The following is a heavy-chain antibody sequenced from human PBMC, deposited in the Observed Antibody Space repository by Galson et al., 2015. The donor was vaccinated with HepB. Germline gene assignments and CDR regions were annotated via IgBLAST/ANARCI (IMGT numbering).Heavy chain of an antibody. CDR1: NGSISYFF. D-gene: IGHD2-15*01. CDR3: ARGCSGGRCDSYGGKDV. CDR2: IYSNGNT. V-gene: IGHV4-59*01. J-gene: IGHJ6*02. Sequence: TLSLTCSVSNGSISYFFWSWIRQPPGKGLEWIGYIYSNGNTKSNPSLKSRLTISVDTSRNQFSLKLNSVTAADTAVYYCARGCSGGRCDSYGGKDVWGQGTTVTASS.